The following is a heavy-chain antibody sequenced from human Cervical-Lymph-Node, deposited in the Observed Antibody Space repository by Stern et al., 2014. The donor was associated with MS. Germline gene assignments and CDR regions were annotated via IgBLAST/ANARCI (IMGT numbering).Heavy chain of an antibody. D-gene: IGHD3-10*01. CDR1: GSTPLDLP. Sequence: VQLVQSGPEVKKPGAQGRASSRVSGSTPLDLPSNGGGKLLGKGFEWMGGFDPEDGETIYAQKFQGRVTMTEDTSTDTAYMELSSLRSEDTAVYYCATLSYGSGSWGQGTLVTVSS. CDR2: FDPEDGET. CDR3: ATLSYGSGS. V-gene: IGHV1-24*01. J-gene: IGHJ4*02.